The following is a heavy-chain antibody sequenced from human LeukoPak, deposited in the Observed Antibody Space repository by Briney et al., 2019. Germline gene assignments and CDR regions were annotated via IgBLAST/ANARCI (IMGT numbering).Heavy chain of an antibody. V-gene: IGHV4-39*07. CDR3: ALRVPYYYYYMDV. CDR1: GGSISSSSYY. CDR2: IYYSGST. Sequence: SETLSLTCTVSGGSISSSSYYWGWIRQPPGKGLEWIGSIYYSGSTYYNPSLKSRVTISVDTSKNQFSLKLSSVTAADTAVYYCALRVPYYYYYMDVWGKGTTVTVSS. D-gene: IGHD3-9*01. J-gene: IGHJ6*03.